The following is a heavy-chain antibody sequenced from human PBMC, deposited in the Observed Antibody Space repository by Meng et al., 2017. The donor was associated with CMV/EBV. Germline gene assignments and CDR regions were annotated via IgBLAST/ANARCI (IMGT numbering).Heavy chain of an antibody. CDR2: IYSTGGT. Sequence: QVQFASSCQVLLKPPTPLALICSFSDAFLRGCFWTVLRPPAGKGLEMIGRIYSTGGTNYNPSFESRVTISLDGSNNQFSLKLNSVTAADTAIYYCARERGDDSGYNFDSWGQGTLVTVSS. D-gene: IGHD3-22*01. J-gene: IGHJ4*02. V-gene: IGHV4-4*07. CDR3: ARERGDDSGYNFDS. CDR1: DAFLRGCF.